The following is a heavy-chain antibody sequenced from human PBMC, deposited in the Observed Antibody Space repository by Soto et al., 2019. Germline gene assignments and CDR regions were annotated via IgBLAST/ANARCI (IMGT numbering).Heavy chain of an antibody. CDR3: ARSQLVPAAIHYYYYYGMDV. V-gene: IGHV1-2*04. Sequence: ASVKVSCKASGYTFTGYYMHWVRQAPGQGLEWMGWINPNSGGTNYAQKFQGWVTMTRDTSISTAYMELSRLRSDDTAVYYCARSQLVPAAIHYYYYYGMDVWGQGTTVTVSS. CDR1: GYTFTGYY. CDR2: INPNSGGT. D-gene: IGHD2-2*02. J-gene: IGHJ6*02.